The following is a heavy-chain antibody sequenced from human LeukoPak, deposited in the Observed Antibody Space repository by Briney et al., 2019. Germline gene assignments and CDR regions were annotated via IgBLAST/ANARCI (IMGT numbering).Heavy chain of an antibody. Sequence: GASVKVSCKASGYTFTSYAISWVRQAPGQGLEWMGGIIPIFGTANYAQKFQGRVTITADESTSTAYMELSSLRSEDTAVYYCARDRVGLQLAYWGQGTLVTVSS. D-gene: IGHD5-18*01. J-gene: IGHJ4*02. CDR3: ARDRVGLQLAY. CDR1: GYTFTSYA. CDR2: IIPIFGTA. V-gene: IGHV1-69*13.